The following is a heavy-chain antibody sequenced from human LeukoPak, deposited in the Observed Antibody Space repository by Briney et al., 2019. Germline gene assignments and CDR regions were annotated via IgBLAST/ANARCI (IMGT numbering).Heavy chain of an antibody. CDR2: IYPGDSGT. Sequence: GESLKISCEGSGYSFTSYWIGWVRHMPGKGLEWMGIIYPGDSGTRYSPPFQGQVTISADKSISTAYLQWSSLKASDTAVYYCAKLRAGAFDIWGQGTMVTVSS. CDR3: AKLRAGAFDI. J-gene: IGHJ3*02. V-gene: IGHV5-51*01. CDR1: GYSFTSYW. D-gene: IGHD2-21*01.